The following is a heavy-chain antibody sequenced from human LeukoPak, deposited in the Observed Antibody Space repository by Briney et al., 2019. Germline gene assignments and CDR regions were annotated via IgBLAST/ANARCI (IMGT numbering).Heavy chain of an antibody. CDR3: ARDSHYYDSSGFPHDVFDI. CDR1: GFTFSNYE. J-gene: IGHJ3*02. V-gene: IGHV3-48*03. D-gene: IGHD3-22*01. Sequence: GGSLRLPCTASGFTFSNYEMSWVRQAPGKGLEWVSSISSGASTVYYVDSVRGRFTVSRDNTKNSMYLQMNSLRAEDTALYFCARDSHYYDSSGFPHDVFDIWGQGTMVTVSS. CDR2: ISSGASTV.